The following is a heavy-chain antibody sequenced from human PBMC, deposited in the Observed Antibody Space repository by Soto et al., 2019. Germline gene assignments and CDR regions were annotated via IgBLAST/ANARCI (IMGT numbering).Heavy chain of an antibody. CDR1: GFTVSSNY. CDR2: IYSGGST. Sequence: PGGSLRLSCAASGFTVSSNYMSWVRQAPGKGLEWVSVIYSGGSTYYADSVKGRFTISRDNSKNTLYLQMNSLRAEDTAVYYCARVQGAIFGVFSYGMDVWGQGTTVTVSS. D-gene: IGHD3-3*01. J-gene: IGHJ6*02. V-gene: IGHV3-53*01. CDR3: ARVQGAIFGVFSYGMDV.